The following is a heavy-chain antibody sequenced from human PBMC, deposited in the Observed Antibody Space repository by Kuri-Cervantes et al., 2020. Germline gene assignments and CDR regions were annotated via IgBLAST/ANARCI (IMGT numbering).Heavy chain of an antibody. D-gene: IGHD6-19*01. CDR1: GFTFSSYA. V-gene: IGHV3-23*01. J-gene: IGHJ3*02. Sequence: GESMRPSCAAYGFTFSSYAMSWVRQAQGKGLEWVSAISGSGGSTYYAGSVKGWFTISRDNSKNTLYLQMNSLGADDTAVYYCAKGKQWLVEVVAFDMWGQGTKVTVSS. CDR3: AKGKQWLVEVVAFDM. CDR2: ISGSGGST.